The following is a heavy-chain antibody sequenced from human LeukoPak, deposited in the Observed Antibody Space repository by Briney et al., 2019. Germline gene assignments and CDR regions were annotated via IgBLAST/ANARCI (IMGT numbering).Heavy chain of an antibody. J-gene: IGHJ4*02. Sequence: SETLSLTCAVSGYSISSGYYWGWIRQPPGKGLEWIGSIYHSGSTYYNPSLKSRVTMSVDTSKNQFSLKLSSVTAADTAVYYCARHVSGYCSGGSCPSDYWGQGTLVTVSS. CDR1: GYSISSGYY. CDR2: IYHSGST. D-gene: IGHD2-15*01. V-gene: IGHV4-38-2*01. CDR3: ARHVSGYCSGGSCPSDY.